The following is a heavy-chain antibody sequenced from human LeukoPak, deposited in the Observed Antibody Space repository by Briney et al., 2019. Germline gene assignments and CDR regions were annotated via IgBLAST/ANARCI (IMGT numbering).Heavy chain of an antibody. CDR3: ATVKNENYFDSSVYYHFDY. J-gene: IGHJ4*02. CDR2: FDPENGER. Sequence: ASVKVSCKGSGYTFTDLSIHWVRQAPGNGLEWMGGFDPENGERIYAQKFRGRVTMTEDTSTDTANMELSSLRSEDTAVYYCATVKNENYFDSSVYYHFDYWGQGTLVTVSS. V-gene: IGHV1-24*01. D-gene: IGHD3-22*01. CDR1: GYTFTDLS.